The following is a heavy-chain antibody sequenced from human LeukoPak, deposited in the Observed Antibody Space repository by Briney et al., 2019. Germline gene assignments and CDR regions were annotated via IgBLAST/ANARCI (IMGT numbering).Heavy chain of an antibody. D-gene: IGHD3-10*02. CDR1: GFTFSSYW. CDR2: IDQDGAEK. Sequence: GGSLRLSCAASGFTFSSYWMSWVRQAPGKGLEWVANIDQDGAEKYYVDSIKGRFIISRDNAKNSLYLQMNSLRAEDTAVYYCAELGITMIGGVWGKGTTVTISS. V-gene: IGHV3-7*01. J-gene: IGHJ6*04. CDR3: AELGITMIGGV.